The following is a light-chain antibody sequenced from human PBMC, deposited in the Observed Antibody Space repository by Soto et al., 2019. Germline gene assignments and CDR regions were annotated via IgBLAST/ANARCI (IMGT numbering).Light chain of an antibody. CDR2: GAS. CDR1: QSFSSSY. J-gene: IGKJ5*01. Sequence: EIVLTQSPGTLSLSPGERATLSCRASQSFSSSYLAWYQQKPGQAPRLLIYGASSRATGIPDRFSGSGSGTDFTLAISRLEPEDFAVYYCQQRSNWITFGQGTRLAIK. V-gene: IGKV3D-20*02. CDR3: QQRSNWIT.